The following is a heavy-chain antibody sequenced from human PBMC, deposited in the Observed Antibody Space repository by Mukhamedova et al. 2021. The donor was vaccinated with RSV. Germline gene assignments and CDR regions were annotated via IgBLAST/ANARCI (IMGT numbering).Heavy chain of an antibody. CDR3: AREGIGLKNWFDP. V-gene: IGHV1-69*04. J-gene: IGHJ5*02. Sequence: GIANYAQKFQGRVTITADKSTSTAYMELSSLRSEDTAVYYCAREGIGLKNWFDPWGQGTLVTVSS. CDR2: GIA. D-gene: IGHD2-15*01.